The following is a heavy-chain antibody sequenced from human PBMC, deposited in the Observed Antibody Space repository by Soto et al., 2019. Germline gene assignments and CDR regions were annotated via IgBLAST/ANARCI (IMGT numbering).Heavy chain of an antibody. CDR1: GGSISSSSYY. CDR3: ARHPFYCSGGSCYSGLGYYYYMDV. J-gene: IGHJ6*03. CDR2: IYYSGST. Sequence: PSETLSLTCTVSGGSISSSSYYWGWIRQPPGKGLEWIGSIYYSGSTYYNPSLKSRVTISVDTSKNQFSLKLSSVTAADTAVYYCARHPFYCSGGSCYSGLGYYYYMDVWGKGTTVTXSS. V-gene: IGHV4-39*01. D-gene: IGHD2-15*01.